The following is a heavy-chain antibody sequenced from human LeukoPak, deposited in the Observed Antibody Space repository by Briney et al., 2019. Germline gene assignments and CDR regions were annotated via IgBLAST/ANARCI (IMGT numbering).Heavy chain of an antibody. V-gene: IGHV3-7*01. Sequence: GGSLRLSCAASGFTFSNFWMSWVRQAPGKGLEWVANIKEDGSEKYYVDSVKGRFTISRDNAKNSLYLQMNSLRAEDTAAYYCARGRYYDSSGYPFDYWGQGTLVTVSS. CDR2: IKEDGSEK. CDR3: ARGRYYDSSGYPFDY. CDR1: GFTFSNFW. J-gene: IGHJ4*02. D-gene: IGHD3-22*01.